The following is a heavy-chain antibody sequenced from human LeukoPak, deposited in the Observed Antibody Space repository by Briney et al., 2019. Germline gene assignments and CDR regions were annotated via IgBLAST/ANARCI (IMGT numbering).Heavy chain of an antibody. CDR2: IYPSGGST. D-gene: IGHD3-22*01. V-gene: IGHV1-46*01. CDR3: ASLSYYDSSCYYPPFDY. Sequence: ASVKVSCKGSVYTFTSYYMHWVRQAPGQGLEWMGIIYPSGGSTSYAQKFQGRVTMTRDTSTSTVYMELSSLRSEDTAVYYCASLSYYDSSCYYPPFDYWGQGTLVTVSS. J-gene: IGHJ4*02. CDR1: VYTFTSYY.